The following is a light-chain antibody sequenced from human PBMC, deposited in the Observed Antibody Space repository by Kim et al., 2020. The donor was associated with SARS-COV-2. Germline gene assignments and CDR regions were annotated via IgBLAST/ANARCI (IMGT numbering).Light chain of an antibody. Sequence: PASISCRSSQSLLQSNGYNYLDWYLQKPGQSPQLLIYLGSNRASGVPDRFSGSGSGTDFTLKISRVEAEDVGVYYCMQALQSPLTFGGGTKVDI. CDR3: MQALQSPLT. CDR1: QSLLQSNGYNY. J-gene: IGKJ4*01. V-gene: IGKV2-28*01. CDR2: LGS.